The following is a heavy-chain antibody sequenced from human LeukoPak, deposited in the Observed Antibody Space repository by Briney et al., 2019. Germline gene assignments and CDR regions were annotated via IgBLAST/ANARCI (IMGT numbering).Heavy chain of an antibody. CDR1: GYSFTGYY. V-gene: IGHV1-2*02. D-gene: IGHD5-12*01. CDR3: ARFYSGYGNYYYYMDV. CDR2: INPNTGGT. Sequence: ASVKVSCKASGYSFTGYYIHWVRQAPGQGLEWMGWINPNTGGTNYAQNFQGRVTMTRDTSIGTAYMELSRLRSDDTAVYYCARFYSGYGNYYYYMDVWGKGTTVTVSS. J-gene: IGHJ6*03.